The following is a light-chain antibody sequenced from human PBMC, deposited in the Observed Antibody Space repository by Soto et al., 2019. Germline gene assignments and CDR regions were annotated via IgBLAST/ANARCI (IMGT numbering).Light chain of an antibody. CDR3: QQANSFPLT. CDR2: AAS. Sequence: DIKMTQSPSSLSASVGDRVTITCRASQSVSNYLQWYQQKSGHAPKLLAYAASSLQSGVPSRFSGSGSGTDFTLTISSLQPEDFATYYCQQANSFPLTFGGGTKVDIK. CDR1: QSVSNY. V-gene: IGKV1-12*01. J-gene: IGKJ4*01.